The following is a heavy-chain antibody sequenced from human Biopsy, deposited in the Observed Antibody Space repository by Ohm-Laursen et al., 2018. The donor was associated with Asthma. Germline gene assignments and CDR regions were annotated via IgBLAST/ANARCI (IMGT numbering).Heavy chain of an antibody. CDR1: GFAVSSDH. Sequence: GSLSLSCAASGFAVSSDHMFWVRQAPGKGLERVSEIYSGGTSHTADSVRGRFTISRDYSKNTLYLQMHSLRAEDTAVYYCARGDSSNWSHYYFDYWGQGTLVTVSS. CDR3: ARGDSSNWSHYYFDY. D-gene: IGHD3-22*01. J-gene: IGHJ4*02. CDR2: IYSGGTS. V-gene: IGHV3-53*05.